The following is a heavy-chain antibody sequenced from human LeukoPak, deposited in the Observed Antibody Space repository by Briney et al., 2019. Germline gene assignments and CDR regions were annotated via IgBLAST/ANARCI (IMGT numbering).Heavy chain of an antibody. D-gene: IGHD6-13*01. Sequence: GGSLRLSCAASGFTFSSYPMHWVRQAPGKGLEWVAVISSDGRNKYYADSVKGRFTLSRDNSNNMLHLQMNSLRTEDTGVYFCARDLTVAAADYYFDYWGQGTVVTASS. J-gene: IGHJ4*02. V-gene: IGHV3-30*04. CDR3: ARDLTVAAADYYFDY. CDR2: ISSDGRNK. CDR1: GFTFSSYP.